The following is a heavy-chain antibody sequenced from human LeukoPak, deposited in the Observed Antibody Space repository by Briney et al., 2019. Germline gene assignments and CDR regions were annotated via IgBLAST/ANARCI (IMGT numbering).Heavy chain of an antibody. D-gene: IGHD3-3*01. Sequence: GGSLRLSCAASGFTFSSYSMNWVRQAPGKGLEWVSSISSSSSYIYYADSVKGRFTISRDNAKNSLYLQMNSLRAEDTALYYCARGGITIFGVVIYMDVWGKGTTVTVSS. CDR3: ARGGITIFGVVIYMDV. V-gene: IGHV3-21*04. J-gene: IGHJ6*03. CDR2: ISSSSSYI. CDR1: GFTFSSYS.